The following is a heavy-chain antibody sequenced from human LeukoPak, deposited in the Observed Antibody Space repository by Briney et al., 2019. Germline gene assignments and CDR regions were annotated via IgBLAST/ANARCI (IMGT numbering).Heavy chain of an antibody. CDR2: INHSGST. CDR3: ARGRSVWSRRVPDFDY. V-gene: IGHV4-34*01. Sequence: PSETLSLTCAVYGGSFSGYYWSWIRQPPGKGLEWIGEINHSGSTNYNPSLKSRVTISVDTSKNQFSLKLSSVTAADTAVYYCARGRSVWSRRVPDFDYWGQGTLVTVSS. J-gene: IGHJ4*02. D-gene: IGHD3-16*01. CDR1: GGSFSGYY.